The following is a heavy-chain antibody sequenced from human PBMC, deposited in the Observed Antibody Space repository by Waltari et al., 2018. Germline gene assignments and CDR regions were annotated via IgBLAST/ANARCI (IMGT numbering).Heavy chain of an antibody. Sequence: QVQVVESGGGVVQPGRSLRLSCAASGFNFTPHGLTWVRQAPGKGLEWLTLISHDGSKTFYTDSVRGRFTIARDNSKDTVYLQMNSLRAEDTAVYYCARGLWESPPYYYYAMDVWGQGTTVTVS. J-gene: IGHJ6*02. D-gene: IGHD3-10*01. CDR3: ARGLWESPPYYYYAMDV. CDR2: ISHDGSKT. V-gene: IGHV3-30*03. CDR1: GFNFTPHG.